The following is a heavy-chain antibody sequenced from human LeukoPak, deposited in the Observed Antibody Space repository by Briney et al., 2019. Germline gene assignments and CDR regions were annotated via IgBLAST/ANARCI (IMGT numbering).Heavy chain of an antibody. Sequence: ASVKVSCKASGSTCTDYYIHWVRQAPGQGLEWMGWISPNSGGTYYAQNFQGRVTMTRDTSITTAYMELSRLRSDDTAVYYCARRAPDFYGYDYWGQGTLVTVSS. CDR2: ISPNSGGT. D-gene: IGHD3-3*01. V-gene: IGHV1-2*02. CDR1: GSTCTDYY. CDR3: ARRAPDFYGYDY. J-gene: IGHJ4*02.